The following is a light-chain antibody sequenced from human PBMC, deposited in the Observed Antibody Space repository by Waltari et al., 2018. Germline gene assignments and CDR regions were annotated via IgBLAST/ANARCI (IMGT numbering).Light chain of an antibody. CDR2: RNN. V-gene: IGLV1-47*01. Sequence: QSVLTQPPSASGTPGQRVTISFSGSSSNIGSNYVYWYQQPPGTAPKLLISRNNPRPAGVPDRFSGSKSGTSASLAISGLRSEDEADYYCAAWDDSLSGRVFGGGTKLTVL. J-gene: IGLJ3*02. CDR3: AAWDDSLSGRV. CDR1: SSNIGSNY.